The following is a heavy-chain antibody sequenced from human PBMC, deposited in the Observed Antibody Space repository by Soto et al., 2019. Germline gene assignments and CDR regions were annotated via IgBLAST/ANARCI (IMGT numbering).Heavy chain of an antibody. Sequence: EVQLVESGGGLVQPGRSLRLSCAASGFTFDDYAMHWVRQAPGKGLEWVSGISWISGYIGYADSVKGRFTISRDSAKNSLYLQMNSLGAEDTALYYCAKDVYYYDSSGPIILDYWGQGTLVTVSS. V-gene: IGHV3-9*01. D-gene: IGHD3-22*01. CDR3: AKDVYYYDSSGPIILDY. CDR2: ISWISGYI. CDR1: GFTFDDYA. J-gene: IGHJ4*02.